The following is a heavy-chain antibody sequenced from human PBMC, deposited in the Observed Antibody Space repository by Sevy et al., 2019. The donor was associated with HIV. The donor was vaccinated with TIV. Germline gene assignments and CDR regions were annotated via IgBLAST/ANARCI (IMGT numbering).Heavy chain of an antibody. Sequence: GGSLRRSCAASGFTFSSYAMHWVRQAPGKGLEWVAVISYDGSNKYYADSVKGRFTISRDNSKNTLYLQMNSLRAEDTAVYYCGGAPMYYYGSGSYLDYWGQGTLVTVSS. CDR3: GGAPMYYYGSGSYLDY. J-gene: IGHJ4*02. CDR2: ISYDGSNK. V-gene: IGHV3-30-3*01. D-gene: IGHD3-10*01. CDR1: GFTFSSYA.